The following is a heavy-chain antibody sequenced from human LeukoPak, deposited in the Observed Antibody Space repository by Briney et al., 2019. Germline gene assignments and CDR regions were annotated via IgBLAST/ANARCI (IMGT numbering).Heavy chain of an antibody. V-gene: IGHV4-4*07. Sequence: PSETLSLTCTVSGGSVSSYYWTWIRQPAGKGLEWIGRIYTSGSTNYNPSLKSRITISVDKSKNQFSLRLNSVTAADTAVYYCAGHSSYYGHFDYWGQGTLVTVSS. CDR3: AGHSSYYGHFDY. D-gene: IGHD6-19*01. CDR2: IYTSGST. J-gene: IGHJ4*02. CDR1: GGSVSSYY.